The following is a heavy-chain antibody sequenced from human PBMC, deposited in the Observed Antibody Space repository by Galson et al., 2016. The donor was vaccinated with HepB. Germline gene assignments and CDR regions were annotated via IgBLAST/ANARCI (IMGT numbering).Heavy chain of an antibody. V-gene: IGHV1-69*02. J-gene: IGHJ3*02. CDR2: IIPLLGIP. Sequence: SVKVSCKASGGTFTTYPITWVRQAPGQRPECLGRIIPLLGIPKYAQKFQGRLTITADKSTSTTYMELTSLRSEDTAVYYCAKPSSGWANDAFDIWGQGTMVTVSS. CDR3: AKPSSGWANDAFDI. D-gene: IGHD6-19*01. CDR1: GGTFTTYP.